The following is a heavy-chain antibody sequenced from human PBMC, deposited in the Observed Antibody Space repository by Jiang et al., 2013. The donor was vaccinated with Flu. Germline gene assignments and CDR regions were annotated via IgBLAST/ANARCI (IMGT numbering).Heavy chain of an antibody. CDR1: GYTFTSYG. J-gene: IGHJ6*02. V-gene: IGHV1-18*01. Sequence: GAEVKKPGASVKVSCKASGYTFTSYGISWVRQAPGQGLEWMGWISAYNGNTNYAQKLQGRVTMTTDTSTSTAYMELRSLRSDDTAVYYCARDIRYSSSWYYYYYYGMDVWGQGTTVTVSS. D-gene: IGHD6-13*01. CDR2: ISAYNGNT. CDR3: ARDIRYSSSWYYYYYYGMDV.